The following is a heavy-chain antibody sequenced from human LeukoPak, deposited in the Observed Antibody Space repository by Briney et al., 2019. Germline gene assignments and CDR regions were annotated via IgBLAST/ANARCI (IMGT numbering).Heavy chain of an antibody. CDR1: GLTFSDYY. Sequence: GGSLRLSCAASGLTFSDYYMSWIRRAPGKGLEWVSYISGSRRTIYYADSVKGRFTISRDNAKNSLYLQMNSLRAEDTAVYYCARSIDWYRVIDHWGQGTLVTVSS. CDR2: ISGSRRTI. J-gene: IGHJ4*02. CDR3: ARSIDWYRVIDH. V-gene: IGHV3-11*01. D-gene: IGHD3-9*01.